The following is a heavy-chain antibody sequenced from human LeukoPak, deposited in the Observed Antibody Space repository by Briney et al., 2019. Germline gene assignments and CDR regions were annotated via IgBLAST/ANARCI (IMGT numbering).Heavy chain of an antibody. D-gene: IGHD6-19*01. J-gene: IGHJ4*02. CDR2: INPNSGGT. Sequence: ASVKVSCKASGYTFTCYYMHWVRQAPGQGLEWMGRINPNSGGTNYAQKFQGRVTMTRHTSISTAYMELSRLRSDDTAVYYCARDRREAIAVAGIDYWGQGTLVTVSS. CDR3: ARDRREAIAVAGIDY. CDR1: GYTFTCYY. V-gene: IGHV1-2*06.